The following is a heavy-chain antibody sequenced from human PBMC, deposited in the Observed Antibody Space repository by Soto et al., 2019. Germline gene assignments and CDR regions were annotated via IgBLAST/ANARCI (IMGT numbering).Heavy chain of an antibody. Sequence: PGGSLRLSCTASGFTFGDYAMSWFRQAPGKGLEWVGFIRSKAYGGTTEYAASVKGRFTISRDDSKSIAYLQMNSLKTEDTAVYYCTQSRIAARPQYFDYWGQGTLVTVSS. CDR3: TQSRIAARPQYFDY. V-gene: IGHV3-49*03. CDR1: GFTFGDYA. CDR2: IRSKAYGGTT. J-gene: IGHJ4*02. D-gene: IGHD6-6*01.